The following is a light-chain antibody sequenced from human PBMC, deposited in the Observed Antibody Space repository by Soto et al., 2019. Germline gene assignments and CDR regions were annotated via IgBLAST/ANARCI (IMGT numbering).Light chain of an antibody. V-gene: IGKV4-1*01. Sequence: DIVMTQSPDSLAVSLGERATINCKSRQSVLYSSNNQNYLAWYQQKPGQPPKLLIYWASTRESGVPDRFSGSGSGTDLTLTISSLQAEDVEVYYCQQYYSTPRTFGQGTKVEIK. CDR3: QQYYSTPRT. J-gene: IGKJ1*01. CDR2: WAS. CDR1: QSVLYSSNNQNY.